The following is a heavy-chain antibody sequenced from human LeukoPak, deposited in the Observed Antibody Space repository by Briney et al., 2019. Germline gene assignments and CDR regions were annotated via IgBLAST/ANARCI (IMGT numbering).Heavy chain of an antibody. CDR1: GDSISSSNW. CDR2: IHHSGGT. V-gene: IGHV4-4*02. Sequence: SETLSLTCGVSGDSISSSNWRSWVRQSPVKGLEWIAEIHHSGGTNCHPSLKSRVPSAGDKPQNQFSLQLSSVTAADTAVYYCARVGVRGVITSFDFWGQGIPVTVSS. J-gene: IGHJ4*02. CDR3: ARVGVRGVITSFDF. D-gene: IGHD3-10*01.